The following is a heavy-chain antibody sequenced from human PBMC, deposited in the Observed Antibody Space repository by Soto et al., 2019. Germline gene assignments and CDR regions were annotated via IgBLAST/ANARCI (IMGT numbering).Heavy chain of an antibody. J-gene: IGHJ6*02. V-gene: IGHV1-46*01. CDR3: AYQRGSSSYYYYGMDV. D-gene: IGHD6-6*01. CDR1: GYTFTSYY. Sequence: QVQLVQSGAEVKKPGASVKVSCKASGYTFTSYYMHWVRQAPGQGLEWMGIINPSGGSTSYAQKFQGRVTMTRDTSTSTVYMELSSLRSEDTAVYYCAYQRGSSSYYYYGMDVWGQGTTVTVSS. CDR2: INPSGGST.